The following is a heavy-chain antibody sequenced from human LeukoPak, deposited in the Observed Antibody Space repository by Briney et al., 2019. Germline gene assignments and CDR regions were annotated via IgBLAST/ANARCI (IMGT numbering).Heavy chain of an antibody. D-gene: IGHD2-15*01. CDR3: ASFTATYNPSDF. CDR1: GNYLSGYY. Sequence: SETLSLTCAVYGNYLSGYYWTWIRQSPGKGLEWIGEIDHSGTTNYNPSLKSRVTISVDTSKNQFSLRLTSVTGADTAVYYCASFTATYNPSDFWGQGTLVTVSS. J-gene: IGHJ4*02. V-gene: IGHV4-34*01. CDR2: IDHSGTT.